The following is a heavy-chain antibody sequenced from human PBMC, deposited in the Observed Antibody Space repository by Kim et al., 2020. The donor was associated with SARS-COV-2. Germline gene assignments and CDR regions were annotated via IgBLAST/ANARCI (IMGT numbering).Heavy chain of an antibody. CDR3: ARDRGRFLEWLGSFDY. V-gene: IGHV3-30*01. D-gene: IGHD3-3*01. Sequence: SVNGRFTIARDNSRNTLYLQMNSLRAEDTAVYYCARDRGRFLEWLGSFDYWGQGTLVTVSS. J-gene: IGHJ4*02.